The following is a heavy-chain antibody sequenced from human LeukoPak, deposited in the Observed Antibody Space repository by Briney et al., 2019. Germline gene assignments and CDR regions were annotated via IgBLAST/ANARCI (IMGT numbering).Heavy chain of an antibody. CDR3: AKEIGITIFGVQLEGHFQH. J-gene: IGHJ1*01. Sequence: GRSLRLSCAASGFTFSSYAMSWVRQAPGKGLEWVSAISGSGGSTYYADSVKGRFTISRDNSKNTLYLQMNSLRAEDTAVYYCAKEIGITIFGVQLEGHFQHWGQGTLVTVSS. V-gene: IGHV3-23*01. CDR2: ISGSGGST. D-gene: IGHD3-3*01. CDR1: GFTFSSYA.